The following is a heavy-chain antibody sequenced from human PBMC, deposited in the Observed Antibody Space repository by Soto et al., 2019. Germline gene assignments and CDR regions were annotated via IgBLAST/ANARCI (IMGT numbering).Heavy chain of an antibody. CDR1: GGSFSGYY. V-gene: IGHV4-34*01. J-gene: IGHJ4*02. CDR3: ARGPSSGWFGY. CDR2: INHSGST. Sequence: PSETLSLTCAVYGGSFSGYYWSWIRQPPGKGLECIGEINHSGSTNYNPSLKSRVTISVDTSKTQFSLKLSSVTSADTAVYYCARGPSSGWFGYWGQGTLVTVAS. D-gene: IGHD6-19*01.